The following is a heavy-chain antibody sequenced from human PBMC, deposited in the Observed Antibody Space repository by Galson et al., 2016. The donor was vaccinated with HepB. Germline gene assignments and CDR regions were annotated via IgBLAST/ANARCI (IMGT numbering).Heavy chain of an antibody. D-gene: IGHD2-2*01. V-gene: IGHV2-5*02. CDR3: VYRRGSRIATGCVDGHDNWFNA. CDR2: IYWDDYK. CDR1: GFSLTITGES. Sequence: PALVKPPQTLTLTCTFSGFSLTITGESVGWVRQPPGKALEWLALIYWDDYKHYSPSLTSRLTITKDTSKNQVVLRMTDMDPVDTARYHCVYRRGSRIATGCVDGHDNWFNAWGQGTLVIVSS. J-gene: IGHJ5*02.